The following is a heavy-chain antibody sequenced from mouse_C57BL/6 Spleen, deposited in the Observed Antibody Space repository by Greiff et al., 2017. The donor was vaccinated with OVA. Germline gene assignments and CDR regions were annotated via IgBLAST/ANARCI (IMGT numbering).Heavy chain of an antibody. J-gene: IGHJ1*03. V-gene: IGHV5-9*04. D-gene: IGHD2-10*02. CDR3: ASGGYGNFWYCYV. CDR2: ISGGGGNT. Sequence: EVQVVESGGGLVKPGGSLKLSCAASGFTFSSYTMSWVRQTPEKRLEWVATISGGGGNTYYPDSVKGRFPISRDNAKNTLYLQMISLRSEDTAMYDCASGGYGNFWYCYVWGTVTTVTVSS. CDR1: GFTFSSYT.